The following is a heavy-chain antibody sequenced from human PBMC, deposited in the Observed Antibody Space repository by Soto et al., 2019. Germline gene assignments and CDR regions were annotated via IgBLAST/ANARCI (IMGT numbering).Heavy chain of an antibody. CDR3: AREENCRGGTCYSEYFHH. CDR1: GYIFTAYS. J-gene: IGHJ1*01. D-gene: IGHD2-15*01. V-gene: IGHV1-46*01. CDR2: VNPSGGSA. Sequence: QVQLVQSGAEVKKPGASVKVSCKTSGYIFTAYSMHWVRQAPGHGLEWMGVVNPSGGSAHYAQSVEGIVTLTRDTSTSTVYMELSSLRSEATAVYYCAREENCRGGTCYSEYFHHWGQGTLVTDSS.